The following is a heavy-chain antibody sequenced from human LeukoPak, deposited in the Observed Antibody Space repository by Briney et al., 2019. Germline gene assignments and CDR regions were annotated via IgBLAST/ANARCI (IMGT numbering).Heavy chain of an antibody. CDR1: GGSIDGYY. V-gene: IGHV4-34*01. CDR2: INHSEST. Sequence: SETLSLTCAVYGGSIDGYYWSWIRQPPGKGLEWIGEINHSESTNYNPSLKGRVSISVDTSENQFSLKLLSSVTAADTAVYYCARQEIGNCSSSSCYSFDYWGQGTLVTVSS. CDR3: ARQEIGNCSSSSCYSFDY. D-gene: IGHD2-2*02. J-gene: IGHJ4*02.